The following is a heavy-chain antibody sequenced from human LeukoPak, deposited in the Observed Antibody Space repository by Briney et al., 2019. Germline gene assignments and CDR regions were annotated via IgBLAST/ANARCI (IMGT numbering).Heavy chain of an antibody. CDR3: ARDSGSGNNDY. J-gene: IGHJ4*02. CDR1: GYTFTSYY. V-gene: IGHV1-3*01. Sequence: EASVKVSCKASGYTFTSYYMHWVRQAPGQGLEWMGWISAGNGNTKYSQNFQGRVTFISNTSATTAFMELSSLRSEDAAVYYCARDSGSGNNDYWGQGTLVTVSS. CDR2: ISAGNGNT. D-gene: IGHD1-26*01.